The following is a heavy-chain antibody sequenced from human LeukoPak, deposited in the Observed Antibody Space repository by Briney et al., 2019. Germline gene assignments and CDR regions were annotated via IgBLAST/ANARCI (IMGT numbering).Heavy chain of an antibody. Sequence: PSETLSLTCTVSGGSISSYYWSWIRQHPGKGLEWIGYIYYSGSTYYNPSLKSRVTISVDTSKNQFSLKLSSVTAADTAVYYCARDPPRYSSGWYDAFDIWGQGTMVTVSS. V-gene: IGHV4-59*06. J-gene: IGHJ3*02. CDR2: IYYSGST. CDR1: GGSISSYY. CDR3: ARDPPRYSSGWYDAFDI. D-gene: IGHD6-19*01.